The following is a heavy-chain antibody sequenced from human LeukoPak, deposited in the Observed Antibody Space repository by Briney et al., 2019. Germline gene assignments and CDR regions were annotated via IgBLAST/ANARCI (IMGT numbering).Heavy chain of an antibody. CDR1: GGSISSYY. J-gene: IGHJ6*02. Sequence: SETLSLTCTVSGGSISSYYWSWSRQPAGKGLEWIGRIYPSGNTNYNPSLKSRVTMSVDTSKNQFSLKLSSVTAADTAVYYCARDVIYYYYYYGMDVWGQGTTVTVSS. V-gene: IGHV4-4*07. D-gene: IGHD2-15*01. CDR2: IYPSGNT. CDR3: ARDVIYYYYYYGMDV.